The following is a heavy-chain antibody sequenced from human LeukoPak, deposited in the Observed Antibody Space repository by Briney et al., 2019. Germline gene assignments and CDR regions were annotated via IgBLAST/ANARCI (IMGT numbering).Heavy chain of an antibody. J-gene: IGHJ3*02. Sequence: SETLSLTCTVSGYSISSGYYWGSIRQTPGKGLEWIGIIYHSRSSHYNPPLKSRITISVDTSKNQFSLKLSSVTAADTAVYYCARSPYYYDSSGCPTMLPFDIWGQGTMVSVSS. V-gene: IGHV4-38-2*02. CDR2: IYHSRSS. D-gene: IGHD3-22*01. CDR3: ARSPYYYDSSGCPTMLPFDI. CDR1: GYSISSGYY.